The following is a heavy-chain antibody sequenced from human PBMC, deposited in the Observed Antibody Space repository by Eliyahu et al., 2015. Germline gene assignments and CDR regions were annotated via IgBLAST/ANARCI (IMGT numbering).Heavy chain of an antibody. V-gene: IGHV4-38-2*02. CDR2: IYHSGST. CDR3: ARVRGYSYVLAPFDY. Sequence: QVQLQESGPGLVKPSEXLSLXCXXSGXSISXGYYWGWXRQXPGKGLEWIGSIYHSGSTYYNPSLKSRVTISVDTSKNQFSLKLSSVTAADTAVYYCARVRGYSYVLAPFDYWGQGTLVTVSS. CDR1: GXSISXGYY. D-gene: IGHD5-18*01. J-gene: IGHJ4*02.